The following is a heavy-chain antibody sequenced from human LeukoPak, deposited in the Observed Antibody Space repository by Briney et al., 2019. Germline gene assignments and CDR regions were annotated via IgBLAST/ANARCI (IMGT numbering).Heavy chain of an antibody. Sequence: PGGSLRLSCAASGFTFSSYGMNWVRQAPGKGLEWVSYISSSSSTIYYADSVKGRFTISRDNAKNSLYLQMNSLRAEDTAVYYCASQISDYDFWSGSDYWGQGTLVTVSS. CDR2: ISSSSSTI. CDR1: GFTFSSYG. CDR3: ASQISDYDFWSGSDY. J-gene: IGHJ4*02. V-gene: IGHV3-48*01. D-gene: IGHD3-3*01.